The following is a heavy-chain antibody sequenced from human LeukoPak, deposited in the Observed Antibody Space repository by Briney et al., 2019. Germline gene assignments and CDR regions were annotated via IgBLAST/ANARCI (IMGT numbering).Heavy chain of an antibody. V-gene: IGHV3-23*01. CDR3: ARERVDDNSGYYYVFYFHS. CDR2: ISNDGGGT. J-gene: IGHJ4*02. CDR1: GFIFNNYG. D-gene: IGHD3-22*01. Sequence: PGGSLRLSCAASGFIFNNYGLIWVRQAPGKGLEWVSAISNDGGGTNYADFVKGRFTISRDNSKNTLFLQMNSLRAEDTAEYYCARERVDDNSGYYYVFYFHSWGPGTLVTVSS.